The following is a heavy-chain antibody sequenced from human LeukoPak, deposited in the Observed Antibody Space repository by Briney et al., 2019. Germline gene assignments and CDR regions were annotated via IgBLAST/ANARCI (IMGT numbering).Heavy chain of an antibody. CDR1: GYTFTSYD. CDR2: MNPNSGNT. CDR3: ARAGARAAAGTGRYYYYYYMDV. D-gene: IGHD6-13*01. Sequence: ASVKVSCKASGYTFTSYDINWVRQATGQGLEWMGWMNPNSGNTGYAQKFQGRVTMTRNTSISTVYMELSSLRSDDTAVYYCARAGARAAAGTGRYYYYYYMDVWGKGTTVTISS. V-gene: IGHV1-8*01. J-gene: IGHJ6*03.